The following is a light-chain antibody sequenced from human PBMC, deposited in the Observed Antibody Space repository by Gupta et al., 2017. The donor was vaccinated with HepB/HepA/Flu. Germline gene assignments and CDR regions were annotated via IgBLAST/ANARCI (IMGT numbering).Light chain of an antibody. Sequence: DIVLTQSPATLSLSPGERATLSCRASQSVSSYLAWYQQKPGQAPRLLIYDASNRATGIPARFSGSGAGTDFTLTISSREPEDFAVYYCQQRSNWPPGLTFGGGTKVEIK. J-gene: IGKJ4*01. CDR3: QQRSNWPPGLT. V-gene: IGKV3-11*01. CDR2: DAS. CDR1: QSVSSY.